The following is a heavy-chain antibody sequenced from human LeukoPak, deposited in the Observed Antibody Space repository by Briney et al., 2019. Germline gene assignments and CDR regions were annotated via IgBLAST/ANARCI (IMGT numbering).Heavy chain of an antibody. D-gene: IGHD3-22*01. J-gene: IGHJ3*02. V-gene: IGHV3-49*05. CDR1: GFTFGDYA. Sequence: KPGRSLRLSCTASGFTFGDYAMSWFRQAPGKGLEWVGFIRSKAYGGTTEYAASVKGRFTISRDDSKSIAYLQMNSLKTEDTAVYYCTRDLDRDSSGYYWAPLCCDAFDIWGQGTMVTVSS. CDR3: TRDLDRDSSGYYWAPLCCDAFDI. CDR2: IRSKAYGGTT.